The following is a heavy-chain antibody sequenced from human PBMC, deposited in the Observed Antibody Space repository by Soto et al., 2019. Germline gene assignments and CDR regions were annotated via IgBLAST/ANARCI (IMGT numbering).Heavy chain of an antibody. V-gene: IGHV4-34*01. Sequence: SETLSLTCAVYGGSFSGYYWSWIRQPPGKGLEWIGEINHSGSTNYNPSFKSRATISVDTSKNQFSVKLSSVTAADTAVYYCARAHGNVVVPAARYGMDVWGQGTTVTVSS. D-gene: IGHD2-2*01. CDR3: ARAHGNVVVPAARYGMDV. CDR1: GGSFSGYY. J-gene: IGHJ6*02. CDR2: INHSGST.